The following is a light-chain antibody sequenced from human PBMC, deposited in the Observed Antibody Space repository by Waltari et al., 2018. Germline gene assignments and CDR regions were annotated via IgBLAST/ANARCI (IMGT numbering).Light chain of an antibody. Sequence: QSALTQPPSASGSPGQSVSISCAGASSDVGAYTYVSWYQHHPGKAPKLIIYEVDKRPSGVPDRFSGSKSGDTASLTVSGLQAEDEADYYCSSYAGSNNLGVFGGGTKLTVL. CDR2: EVD. J-gene: IGLJ3*02. V-gene: IGLV2-8*01. CDR1: SSDVGAYTY. CDR3: SSYAGSNNLGV.